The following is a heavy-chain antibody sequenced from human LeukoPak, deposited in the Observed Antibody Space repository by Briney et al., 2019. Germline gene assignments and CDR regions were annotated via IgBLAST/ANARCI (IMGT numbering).Heavy chain of an antibody. CDR2: IIPIFGTA. CDR3: ARDVCYVRMGGNWFDP. D-gene: IGHD2-2*01. Sequence: SVKVSCKASGGTFSSYAISWVRQAPGQGLEWMGGIIPIFGTANYAQKFQGRVTITADESTSTAYMELSSLRSEDTAVYYCARDVCYVRMGGNWFDPWGQGTLVTVSS. V-gene: IGHV1-69*01. CDR1: GGTFSSYA. J-gene: IGHJ5*02.